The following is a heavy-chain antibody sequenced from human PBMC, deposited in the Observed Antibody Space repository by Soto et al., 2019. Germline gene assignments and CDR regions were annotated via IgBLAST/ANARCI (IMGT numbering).Heavy chain of an antibody. CDR2: IIPIFGTT. J-gene: IGHJ6*02. D-gene: IGHD4-4*01. CDR3: ARLHSHGTYGMDV. V-gene: IGHV1-69*01. CDR1: GGSFTYT. Sequence: QMHLVQSGPEVRKPGSSVKVSCKASGGSFTYTLSRVRQAPGQGLEWMGGIIPIFGTTNYAEKFQGRVTITADESTKTAFMELSTLRSEDTAVYYCARLHSHGTYGMDVWGQGTAVIVSS.